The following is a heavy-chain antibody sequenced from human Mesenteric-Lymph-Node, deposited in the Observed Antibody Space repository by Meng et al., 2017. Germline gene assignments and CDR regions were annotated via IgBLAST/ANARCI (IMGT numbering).Heavy chain of an antibody. J-gene: IGHJ4*02. CDR2: ISTYNGNT. CDR1: GYTFTYYG. CDR3: ARAKLSRAAGSHSPAWGY. D-gene: IGHD6-13*01. V-gene: IGHV1-18*01. Sequence: ASVKVSCKASGYTFTYYGLSWVRQAPGKGLEWMGRISTYNGNTNYAQILQGRVTMTWDTSTSTVYMDLNSLRSEDTAVYYCARAKLSRAAGSHSPAWGYWGQGTLVTVSS.